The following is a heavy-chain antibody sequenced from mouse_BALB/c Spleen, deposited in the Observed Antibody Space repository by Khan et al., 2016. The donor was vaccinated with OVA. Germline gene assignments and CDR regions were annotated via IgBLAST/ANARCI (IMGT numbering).Heavy chain of an antibody. Sequence: EVQLQESGPGLVKPSQSLSLTCTVTGYSITSDYAWNWIRQFPGNKLEWMGFITYSGNTNYNPSLKSRFSITRDTSKNQCFLQLNSVTTEDTATYYCARVYGGDFDYWGQGTTLTVSS. D-gene: IGHD1-1*01. CDR2: ITYSGNT. J-gene: IGHJ2*01. CDR1: GYSITSDYA. CDR3: ARVYGGDFDY. V-gene: IGHV3-2*02.